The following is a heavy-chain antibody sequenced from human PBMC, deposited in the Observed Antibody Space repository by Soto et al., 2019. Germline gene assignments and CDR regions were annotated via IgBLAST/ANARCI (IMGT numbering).Heavy chain of an antibody. CDR3: AWRRYGGVVCYNKFYYGMAV. CDR1: GSTFSSYT. D-gene: IGHD2-21*02. J-gene: IGHJ6*04. CDR2: IIPVLGVT. V-gene: IGHV1-69*02. Sequence: QVQLVQSGAEVRKHGPSVEVSCMASGSTFSSYTVNGVRQAPGQGLEWIGRIIPVLGVTHYARRFQGRVTITAHRARTTAYMELTTLTSEDTAVYYCAWRRYGGVVCYNKFYYGMAVWGEGGTVTVSS.